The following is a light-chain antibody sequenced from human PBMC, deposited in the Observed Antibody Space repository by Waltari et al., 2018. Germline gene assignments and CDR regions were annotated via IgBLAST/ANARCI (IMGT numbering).Light chain of an antibody. J-gene: IGLJ2*01. CDR1: SSDAGGYNS. CDR3: SSYTSSSTVV. V-gene: IGLV2-14*03. CDR2: DVS. Sequence: QSALTQPASVSGSPGQPLTIPCTGTSSDAGGYNSVSWYQQHPGKAPKLMIYDVSNRPSGVSNRFSGSKSGNTASLTISGLQAEDEADYYCSSYTSSSTVVFGGGTKLTVL.